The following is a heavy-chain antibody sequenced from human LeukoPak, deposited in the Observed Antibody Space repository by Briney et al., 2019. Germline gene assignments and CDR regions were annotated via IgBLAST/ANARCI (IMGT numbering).Heavy chain of an antibody. CDR2: ISSSGSTI. D-gene: IGHD3-22*01. CDR1: GFTFSDYY. CDR3: AKTFSYYDSSGYRPDAFDI. V-gene: IGHV3-11*01. J-gene: IGHJ3*02. Sequence: PGGSLRLSCAASGFTFSDYYMSWIRQAPGKGLEWVSYISSSGSTIYYADSVKGRFTISRDNAKNSLYLQMNSLRAEDTAVYYCAKTFSYYDSSGYRPDAFDIWGQGTMVTVSS.